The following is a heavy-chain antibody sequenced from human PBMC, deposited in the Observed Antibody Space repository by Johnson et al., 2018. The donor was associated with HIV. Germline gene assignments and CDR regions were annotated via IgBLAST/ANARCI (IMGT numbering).Heavy chain of an antibody. V-gene: IGHV3-30*04. CDR1: GFTFSSYA. J-gene: IGHJ3*02. Sequence: QVQLVESGGGVVQPGRSLRLSCAASGFTFSSYAMHWVRQAPGKGLEWVAVISYDGSNKYYADSVKGRFTIYRDNSKNTLYLQMNSLRAEDTAVYYCAKDPGRRDPHAFDIWGQGTMVTVSS. CDR3: AKDPGRRDPHAFDI. D-gene: IGHD2-15*01. CDR2: ISYDGSNK.